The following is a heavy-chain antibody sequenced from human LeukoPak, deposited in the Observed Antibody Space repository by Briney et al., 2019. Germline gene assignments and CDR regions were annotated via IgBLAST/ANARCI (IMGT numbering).Heavy chain of an antibody. J-gene: IGHJ4*02. CDR1: GYTFTSYG. Sequence: ASVKVSCKASGYTFTSYGLSWVRQAPGQGLEWMGIINPSGGSTSYAQKFQGRVTMTRDMSTSTAYMELRSLTSDDTAVYYCAREESIGRYQFLHDYWGQGTLVTVSS. V-gene: IGHV1-46*01. D-gene: IGHD1-26*01. CDR3: AREESIGRYQFLHDY. CDR2: INPSGGST.